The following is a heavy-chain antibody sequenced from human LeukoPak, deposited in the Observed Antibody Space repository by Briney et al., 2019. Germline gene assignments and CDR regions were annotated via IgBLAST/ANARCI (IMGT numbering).Heavy chain of an antibody. CDR3: VKDILGWTFDS. CDR2: TSSSDAGT. Sequence: GGSLRLSCAASGFTLSSYAMSWVRQAPGKGLEWVSATSSSDAGTYHAESARGRFTISRDNSKNTLYLQMNNLRGEDTALYYCVKDILGWTFDSWGQGTLVTVAS. CDR1: GFTLSSYA. V-gene: IGHV3-23*01. D-gene: IGHD4-23*01. J-gene: IGHJ4*02.